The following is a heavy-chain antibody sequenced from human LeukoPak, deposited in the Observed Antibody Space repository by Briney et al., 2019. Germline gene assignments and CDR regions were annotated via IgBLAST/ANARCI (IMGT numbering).Heavy chain of an antibody. V-gene: IGHV1-2*02. CDR3: ARDAIYYDILTGYQDGDYYYYYMDV. CDR2: INPNSGGT. Sequence: ASVKVSCKASGYTFTGYYMHWVRQAPGQGLEWMGWINPNSGGTNYAQKFQGRVTMTRDTSISTAYMELSRLRSDDTAVYYCARDAIYYDILTGYQDGDYYYYYMDVWGKGTTVTVSS. D-gene: IGHD3-9*01. J-gene: IGHJ6*03. CDR1: GYTFTGYY.